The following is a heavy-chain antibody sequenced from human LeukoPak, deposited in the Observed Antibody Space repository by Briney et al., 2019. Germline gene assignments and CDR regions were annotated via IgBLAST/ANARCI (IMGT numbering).Heavy chain of an antibody. J-gene: IGHJ4*02. V-gene: IGHV3-21*01. CDR1: GFTFSSYS. D-gene: IGHD2/OR15-2a*01. Sequence: GGSLRLSCAASGFTFSSYSMNWVRQAPGKGLEWVSSISSSSSYIYYADSVRGRFTISRDNAKNSLYLEMNSLRAADTAVYYCARDNGTEFDYWGQGTLVTVSS. CDR2: ISSSSSYI. CDR3: ARDNGTEFDY.